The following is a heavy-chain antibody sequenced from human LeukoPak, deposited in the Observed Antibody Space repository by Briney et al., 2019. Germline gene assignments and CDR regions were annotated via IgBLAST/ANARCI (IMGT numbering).Heavy chain of an antibody. CDR3: ARERQNDYGDYVDAFDI. J-gene: IGHJ3*02. Sequence: PGGSLRLSCAAPGFPLSSNYMSWVRQAPGKGLEWVSVIYSGGSTYYADSVKGRFTISRHNSKNTLYLQMNSLRAEDTAVYYCARERQNDYGDYVDAFDIWGQGTMVTVSS. CDR1: GFPLSSNY. CDR2: IYSGGST. D-gene: IGHD4-17*01. V-gene: IGHV3-53*04.